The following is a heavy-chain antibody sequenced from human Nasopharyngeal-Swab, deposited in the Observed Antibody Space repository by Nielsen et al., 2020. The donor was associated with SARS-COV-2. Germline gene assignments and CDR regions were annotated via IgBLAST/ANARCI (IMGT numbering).Heavy chain of an antibody. CDR2: ISGSGGST. V-gene: IGHV3-23*01. D-gene: IGHD2-15*01. J-gene: IGHJ4*02. CDR1: GFTFSSYA. Sequence: LSLTCAASGFTFSSYAMSWVRQAPGKGLEWVSAISGSGGSTYYADSVKGRFTISRDNSKNTLYLQMNSLRAEDTALYYCAGGMGGVVALDYWGQGTLVTVSS. CDR3: AGGMGGVVALDY.